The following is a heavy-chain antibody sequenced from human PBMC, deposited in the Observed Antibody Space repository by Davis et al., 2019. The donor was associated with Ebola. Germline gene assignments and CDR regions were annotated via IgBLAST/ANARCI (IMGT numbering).Heavy chain of an antibody. D-gene: IGHD1-26*01. CDR2: IYSSGST. Sequence: GESLKISCAASGFIVNNNYINWVRQAPGKGLEWLSVIYSSGSTYYADSLKGRFTISRDRSKRTVYLQMNSLRAEDTAVYYCARSTYTGSNVDWYFDLWGRGTLVTVSS. V-gene: IGHV3-66*01. J-gene: IGHJ2*01. CDR3: ARSTYTGSNVDWYFDL. CDR1: GFIVNNNY.